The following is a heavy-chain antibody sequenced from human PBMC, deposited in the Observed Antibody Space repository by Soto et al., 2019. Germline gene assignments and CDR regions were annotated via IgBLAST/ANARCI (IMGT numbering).Heavy chain of an antibody. D-gene: IGHD6-13*01. Sequence: LSLTCAVSGGSISSNNWWSWVRQAPGKGLEWIGEIHHRDSTNYNPSLKSRVRMSVDTDRNSFSLRLDSVTAADTAVYYCARNFDIAATGTAFDSWGRGVLVTVSS. J-gene: IGHJ4*02. CDR3: ARNFDIAATGTAFDS. V-gene: IGHV4-4*02. CDR2: IHHRDST. CDR1: GGSISSNNW.